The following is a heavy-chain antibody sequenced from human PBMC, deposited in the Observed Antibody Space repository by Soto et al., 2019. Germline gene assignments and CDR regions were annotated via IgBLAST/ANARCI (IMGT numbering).Heavy chain of an antibody. CDR3: ARCGYDMGIDS. Sequence: PSETLSLTCTVSGGSISSSDYYWGWIRQPPGKGLEWIGSIYYSGSTYYNPSLKSRVTISVDTSKNHFSLKLSSVTAADTAVYHCARCGYDMGIDSWGQGSLVTVSS. D-gene: IGHD5-12*01. CDR1: GGSISSSDYY. CDR2: IYYSGST. V-gene: IGHV4-39*01. J-gene: IGHJ4*02.